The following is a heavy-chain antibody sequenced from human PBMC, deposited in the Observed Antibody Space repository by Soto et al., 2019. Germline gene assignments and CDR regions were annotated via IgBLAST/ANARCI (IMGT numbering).Heavy chain of an antibody. CDR2: IYYSGST. CDR3: AREGPNYYGSGTPGDWFDP. CDR1: GGSISSGDYY. D-gene: IGHD3-10*01. J-gene: IGHJ5*02. V-gene: IGHV4-30-4*01. Sequence: PSETLSLTCTVSGGSISSGDYYWSWIRQPPGKGLEWIGYIYYSGSTYYNPSLKSRVTISLDTSKNQFSLKLTSVTAADTAVYYCAREGPNYYGSGTPGDWFDPWGQGPLVTVSS.